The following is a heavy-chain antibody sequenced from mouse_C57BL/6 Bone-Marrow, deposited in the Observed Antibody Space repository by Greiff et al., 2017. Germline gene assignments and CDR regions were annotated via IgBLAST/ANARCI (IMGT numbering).Heavy chain of an antibody. J-gene: IGHJ3*01. CDR1: GFNIKDDY. Sequence: EVQLQQSGAELVRPGASVKLSCTASGFNIKDDYMHWVKQRPEQGLEWIGWIDPENGDTEYASKFQGKATITADTSSNTAYLQLSSLTSEDTAVYYCTTYDYDGAWFAYWGQGTLVTGSA. V-gene: IGHV14-4*01. D-gene: IGHD2-4*01. CDR3: TTYDYDGAWFAY. CDR2: IDPENGDT.